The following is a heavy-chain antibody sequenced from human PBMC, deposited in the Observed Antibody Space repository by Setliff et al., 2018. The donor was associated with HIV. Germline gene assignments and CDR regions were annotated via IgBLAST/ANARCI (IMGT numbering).Heavy chain of an antibody. CDR2: INHSGNT. D-gene: IGHD3-22*01. V-gene: IGHV4-34*01. J-gene: IGHJ4*02. Sequence: SETLSLTCAVYGGSFTGYYWTWIRQTPGKGLEWIGEINHSGNTNYNPSLKSRLTISIDTSKKHFSLNLRSVTAADTAVYYCARGALSLTMTKPLSFFVFWGQGTLVTVSS. CDR1: GGSFTGYY. CDR3: ARGALSLTMTKPLSFFVF.